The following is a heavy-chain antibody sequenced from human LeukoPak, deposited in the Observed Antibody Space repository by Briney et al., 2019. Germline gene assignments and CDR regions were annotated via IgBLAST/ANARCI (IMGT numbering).Heavy chain of an antibody. CDR3: VRDTSGSAWYEDDY. D-gene: IGHD6-19*01. CDR1: GYTFTDYY. Sequence: ASVKVSCKASGYTFTDYYMHWVRQAPGQGPEWMGWINPGTGVTKNAHIFQGRVTMTSDTSISTAFMDLSRLGSDDTAVFYCVRDTSGSAWYEDDYWGQGTLVTVSS. J-gene: IGHJ4*02. CDR2: INPGTGVT. V-gene: IGHV1-2*02.